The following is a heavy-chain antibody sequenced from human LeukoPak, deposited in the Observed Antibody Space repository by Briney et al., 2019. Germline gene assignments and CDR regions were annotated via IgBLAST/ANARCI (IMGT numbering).Heavy chain of an antibody. Sequence: SETLSLTCAVYGGSFSGYYWSWIRQPPGKGLEWIGEINHSGSTNYNPSLKSRVTISVDTSKNQFSLKLSSVTAADTAVYYCATLFRGNRYYYYMDVCGKGTTVTVSS. CDR1: GGSFSGYY. V-gene: IGHV4-34*01. J-gene: IGHJ6*03. D-gene: IGHD3-10*01. CDR2: INHSGST. CDR3: ATLFRGNRYYYYMDV.